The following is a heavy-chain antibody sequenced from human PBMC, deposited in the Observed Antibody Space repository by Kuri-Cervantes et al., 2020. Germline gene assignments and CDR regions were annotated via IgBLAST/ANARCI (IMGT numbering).Heavy chain of an antibody. CDR3: ARGDSISWSWAFDI. V-gene: IGHV4-59*08. CDR2: IYYSGST. CDR1: GGSISSYY. J-gene: IGHJ3*02. Sequence: SETLSLTCTVSGGSISSYYQSWIRQPPGKGLAWIGYIYYSGSTNYNPSLKSRVTISVDTSKNQFSLKLSSVTAADTAVYYCARGDSISWSWAFDIWGQETMVTVSS. D-gene: IGHD6-13*01.